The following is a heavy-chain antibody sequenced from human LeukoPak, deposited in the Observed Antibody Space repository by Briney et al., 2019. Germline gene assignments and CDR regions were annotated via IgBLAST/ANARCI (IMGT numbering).Heavy chain of an antibody. V-gene: IGHV3-23*01. D-gene: IGHD4-17*01. CDR1: GFTFSSYA. Sequence: GRSLRLSCAASGFTFSSYAISWVRQAPGKGLEWVSGISSSAGNTNYADSVKGRFTISRDNSKNTLYLQMNSLRVEDTAVYYCAKAQLRVTTGIDNWGQGTLVTVSS. CDR2: ISSSAGNT. CDR3: AKAQLRVTTGIDN. J-gene: IGHJ4*02.